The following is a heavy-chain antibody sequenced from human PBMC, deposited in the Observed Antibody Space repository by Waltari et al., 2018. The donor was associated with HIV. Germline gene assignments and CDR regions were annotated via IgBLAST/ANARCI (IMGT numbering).Heavy chain of an antibody. D-gene: IGHD5-18*01. V-gene: IGHV3-9*01. CDR3: ARGAWDTAMGPPVFYYGLDV. CDR2: ITWNSGDM. CDR1: GFTFAAYA. J-gene: IGHJ6*02. Sequence: EVQLVESGGGLVQAGRSLRVSCAASGFTFAAYAMHWVRPAPGKGLEWVLGITWNSGDMGYVDAVKGRFTISRDNAKNSLFLQMNSLRAEDTALYYCARGAWDTAMGPPVFYYGLDVWGQGTTVTVSS.